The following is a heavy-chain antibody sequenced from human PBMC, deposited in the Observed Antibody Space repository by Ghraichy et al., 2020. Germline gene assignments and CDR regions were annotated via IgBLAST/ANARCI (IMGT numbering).Heavy chain of an antibody. D-gene: IGHD3-3*01. CDR2: VNDSGRT. V-gene: IGHV4-34*01. CDR3: ARGRRFSEWSSDLLAYYYYGMDV. J-gene: IGHJ6*02. Sequence: SETLSLTCAVYGGSLSGYHWTWIRQIPGKGLEWIGEVNDSGRTKSNPSLKSRVTMSADTSKNQFSLKMRSVTAADTAVYYCARGRRFSEWSSDLLAYYYYGMDVWGHGTTVTVSS. CDR1: GGSLSGYH.